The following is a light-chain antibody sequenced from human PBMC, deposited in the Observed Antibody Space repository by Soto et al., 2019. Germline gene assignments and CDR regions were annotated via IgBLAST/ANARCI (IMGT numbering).Light chain of an antibody. V-gene: IGKV3-11*01. CDR3: QQRARWPMP. J-gene: IGKJ5*01. CDR2: DTF. CDR1: QSVSTF. Sequence: EVVLTQSPATLSVSPEERVTLSCRASQSVSTFLAWYQHKPGQAPRPLIYDTFKSATGVPDRFSGGGSGTDFTLTISSLEPEDFAVYYCQQRARWPMPFGQGTRLE.